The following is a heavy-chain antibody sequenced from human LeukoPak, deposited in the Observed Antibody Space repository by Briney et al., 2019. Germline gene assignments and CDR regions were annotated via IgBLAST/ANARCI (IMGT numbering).Heavy chain of an antibody. CDR2: TSDSGGSI. D-gene: IGHD3-22*01. Sequence: GGSLRLSCAASGFIFRDYAMSWVRQAPGKGLERVSATSDSGGSIYYADSVKGRFTIPRDNSKNTLYLQMNSLRAEDTAVYYCAKAMTKGPPFDYWGQGTLVTVSS. CDR3: AKAMTKGPPFDY. V-gene: IGHV3-23*01. J-gene: IGHJ4*02. CDR1: GFIFRDYA.